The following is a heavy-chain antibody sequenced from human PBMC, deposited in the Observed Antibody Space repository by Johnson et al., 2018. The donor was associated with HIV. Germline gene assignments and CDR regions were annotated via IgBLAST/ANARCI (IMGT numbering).Heavy chain of an antibody. J-gene: IGHJ3*02. V-gene: IGHV3-66*01. CDR1: GFTVSSNY. CDR2: IYSGGST. CDR3: AASVYYYDRSGYFAFDI. D-gene: IGHD3-22*01. Sequence: VQLVESGGGLVQPGGSLRLSCAASGFTVSSNYMSWVRQAPGKGLEWVSVIYSGGSTYYADSVKGRFTISSDNSKNTLYLQMNSLRAEDTAVYYCAASVYYYDRSGYFAFDIWGQGTMVTVSS.